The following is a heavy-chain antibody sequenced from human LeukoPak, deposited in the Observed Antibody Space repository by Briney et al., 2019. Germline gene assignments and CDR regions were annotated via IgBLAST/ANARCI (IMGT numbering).Heavy chain of an antibody. J-gene: IGHJ4*02. V-gene: IGHV3-48*01. CDR1: GFTFSSYN. CDR2: ISSSNNTI. Sequence: PGGSLRLSCAASGFTFSSYNMNWVRQAPGKGLEWVSYISSSNNTIYYADSVKGRFTISTDNAKNSLYLQMNSLRAEVTAVYYCAKLPHRIAAAATNYWGQGTLVTVSS. CDR3: AKLPHRIAAAATNY. D-gene: IGHD6-13*01.